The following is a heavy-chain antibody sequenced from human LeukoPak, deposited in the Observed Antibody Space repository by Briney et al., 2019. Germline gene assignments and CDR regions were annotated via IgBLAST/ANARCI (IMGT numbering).Heavy chain of an antibody. J-gene: IGHJ4*02. D-gene: IGHD6-13*01. CDR2: INHSGST. CDR1: GGSISSYY. Sequence: PSETLSLTCTVSGGSISSYYWSWIRQPPGKGLEWIGEINHSGSTNYNPSLKSRVTISVDTSKNQFSLKLSSVTAADTAVYYCARGRMDVAGYSSSWYSFKYYFDYWGQGTLVTVSS. V-gene: IGHV4-34*01. CDR3: ARGRMDVAGYSSSWYSFKYYFDY.